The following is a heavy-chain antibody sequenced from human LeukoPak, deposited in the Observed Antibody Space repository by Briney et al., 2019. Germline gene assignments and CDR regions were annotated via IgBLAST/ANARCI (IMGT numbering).Heavy chain of an antibody. V-gene: IGHV1-2*02. D-gene: IGHD6-13*01. Sequence: GASVKVSCKASGYTFTGYYMHWVRQAPGQGLEWMGWINPNSGGTNYAQKFQGRVTMTRDTSISTAYMELSRLRSDDTAVYYCARGTLRIAAAVVYNWFDPWGQGTLVTVSS. CDR3: ARGTLRIAAAVVYNWFDP. CDR1: GYTFTGYY. CDR2: INPNSGGT. J-gene: IGHJ5*02.